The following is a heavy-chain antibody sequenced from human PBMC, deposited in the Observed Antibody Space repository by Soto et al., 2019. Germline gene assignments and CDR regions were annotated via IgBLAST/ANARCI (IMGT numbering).Heavy chain of an antibody. CDR1: GFTFSSYV. J-gene: IGHJ6*02. D-gene: IGHD2-15*01. CDR2: ISYDGNNK. CDR3: ARAGCDGGRCYTLVGLRYGMDV. V-gene: IGHV3-30-3*01. Sequence: QVQLVESGGGVVPPGRFLRLSCAASGFTFSSYVMHWVRQAPGKGLEWVAVISYDGNNKYYADSVKGRFTISRDNSKNTLYLQMNSLRAEDTAVYYCARAGCDGGRCYTLVGLRYGMDVWGQGTTVNVSS.